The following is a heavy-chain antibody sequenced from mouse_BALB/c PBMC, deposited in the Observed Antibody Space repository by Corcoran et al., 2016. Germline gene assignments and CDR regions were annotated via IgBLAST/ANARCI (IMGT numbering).Heavy chain of an antibody. Sequence: QIQLVQSGPEMKKPGATVKISCKAAGYTFTNIGMNWVMQAPGQGLKWMSWINTYTGEPTYADDFKGRFAFSLETTARTAYLQINNLKNEDTATYFCAREPYAMDYWGQGPSVTVSS. CDR3: AREPYAMDY. J-gene: IGHJ4*01. CDR1: GYTFTNIG. CDR2: INTYTGEP. V-gene: IGHV9-3-1*01.